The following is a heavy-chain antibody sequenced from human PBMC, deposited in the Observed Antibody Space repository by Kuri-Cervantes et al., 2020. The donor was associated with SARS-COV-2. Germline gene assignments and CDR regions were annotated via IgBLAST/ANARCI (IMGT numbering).Heavy chain of an antibody. J-gene: IGHJ6*03. V-gene: IGHV1-69*05. CDR1: VGTFSSYA. CDR3: ASSIYSYGTYYYYYYYMDV. D-gene: IGHD5-18*01. Sequence: SVNVSCKASVGTFSSYAISWVRQAPGQGLEWMGGIIPIFGTANYAQKFQGRVTITTDESTSTAYMELSSLRSEDTAVYYCASSIYSYGTYYYYYYYMDVWGKGTTVTVSS. CDR2: IIPIFGTA.